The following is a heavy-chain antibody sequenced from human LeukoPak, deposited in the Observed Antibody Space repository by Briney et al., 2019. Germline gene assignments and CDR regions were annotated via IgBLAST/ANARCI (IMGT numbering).Heavy chain of an antibody. D-gene: IGHD3-22*01. CDR2: INRSGTTI. Sequence: GGSLRLSCAASGFTFSDYYMSWIRQAPGKGLEWVSYINRSGTTIYYADSVKGRFTISRDNAKNSLYLQMSSLRDEDTAVYYCARVGYYYDSSGYYEGDYFYMDVRGKGTTVTVSS. CDR3: ARVGYYYDSSGYYEGDYFYMDV. CDR1: GFTFSDYY. J-gene: IGHJ6*03. V-gene: IGHV3-11*04.